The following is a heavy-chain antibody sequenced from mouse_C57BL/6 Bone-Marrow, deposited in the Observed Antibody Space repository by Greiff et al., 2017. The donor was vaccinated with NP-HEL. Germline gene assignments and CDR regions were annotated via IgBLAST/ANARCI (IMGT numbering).Heavy chain of an antibody. CDR1: GFNIKDDY. J-gene: IGHJ2*01. V-gene: IGHV14-4*01. Sequence: EVQLVESGAELVRPGASVKLSCTASGFNIKDDYMHWVKQRPEQGLEWIGWIDPENGDTEYASKFQGKATITADTSSNTAYLQLSSLTSEDTAVYYCTFITTAPFDYWGQGTTLTVSS. CDR3: TFITTAPFDY. D-gene: IGHD1-1*01. CDR2: IDPENGDT.